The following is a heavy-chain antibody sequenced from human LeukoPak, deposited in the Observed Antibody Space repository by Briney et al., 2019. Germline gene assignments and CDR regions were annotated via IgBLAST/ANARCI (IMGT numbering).Heavy chain of an antibody. J-gene: IGHJ5*02. V-gene: IGHV1-69*01. CDR1: GGTFSSYA. CDR2: IIPIFGTA. Sequence: SVKVSCKASGGTFSSYAISWVRQAPGQGLVWMGGIIPIFGTANYAQKFQGRVTITADESTSTAYMELSSLRSEDTAVYYCARDKGGSGSYYYSWGQGTLVTVSS. D-gene: IGHD3-10*01. CDR3: ARDKGGSGSYYYS.